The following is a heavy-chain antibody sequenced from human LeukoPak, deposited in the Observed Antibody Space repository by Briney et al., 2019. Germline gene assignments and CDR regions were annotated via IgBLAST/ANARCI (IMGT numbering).Heavy chain of an antibody. Sequence: SQTLSLTCAISGDSVSTNSVAWNWIRQSPSRCLEWLGRTSHRSKWYNDYAVSVKSRITITPDTSKNQFSLQLNSVTPEDTAVYYCAREAEITRFDYWGQGTLVTVSS. CDR1: GDSVSTNSVA. V-gene: IGHV6-1*01. J-gene: IGHJ4*02. CDR2: TSHRSKWYN. D-gene: IGHD5-24*01. CDR3: AREAEITRFDY.